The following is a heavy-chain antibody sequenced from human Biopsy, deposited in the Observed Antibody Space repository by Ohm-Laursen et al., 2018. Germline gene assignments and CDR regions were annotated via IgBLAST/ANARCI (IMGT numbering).Heavy chain of an antibody. V-gene: IGHV4-39*01. Sequence: TLSLTCTVSGGSISNNNYYWGWIRQPPGKGLEWIGSIFYRGSTHYKPSLKSRVNISVDTFKNQFSLKLNSVTAADTAVYYCARDYDTSGYYYVSWGQGTLVTVSS. D-gene: IGHD3-22*01. J-gene: IGHJ5*02. CDR2: IFYRGST. CDR3: ARDYDTSGYYYVS. CDR1: GGSISNNNYY.